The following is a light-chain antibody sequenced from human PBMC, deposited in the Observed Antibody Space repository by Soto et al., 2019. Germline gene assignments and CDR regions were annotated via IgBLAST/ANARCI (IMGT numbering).Light chain of an antibody. J-gene: IGKJ3*01. CDR1: QTISSSF. Sequence: IVLTQSPGTLSLSPGERATLSCRASQTISSSFFAWYQQKPGQAPRLLIYRASRRAPGIPDRFSGSGSWTDFTLPISSLEPEAFAVYYCHQFVSSTLDILGPGTKVEIK. CDR3: HQFVSSTLDI. V-gene: IGKV3-20*01. CDR2: RAS.